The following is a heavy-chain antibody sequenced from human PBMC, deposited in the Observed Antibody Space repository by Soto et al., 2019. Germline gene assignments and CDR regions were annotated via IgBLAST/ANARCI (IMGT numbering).Heavy chain of an antibody. J-gene: IGHJ4*02. CDR3: AHRAYFDSGKQFDY. D-gene: IGHD3-10*01. V-gene: IGHV2-5*02. CDR2: IYWDDEK. Sequence: QITLKETGPTLVKPAQSLTLTCTFSGFSLSTSGVGVGWIRQPPGKALEWLEIIYWDDEKRYSPSLKTRLTVTKDTTKNQVVLTMTNVDPVDTATYYCAHRAYFDSGKQFDYWGQGTLVSVSS. CDR1: GFSLSTSGVG.